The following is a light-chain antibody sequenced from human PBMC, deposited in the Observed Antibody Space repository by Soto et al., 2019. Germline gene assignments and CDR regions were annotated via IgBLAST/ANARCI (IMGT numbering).Light chain of an antibody. J-gene: IGKJ5*01. CDR3: QQYGTSEII. Sequence: EIVLTQSPGTLSLSPGERATLSCRASQTVSRNNLVWYQQRPGQPPRLLIYGASSRATGIPDRFSGSGSGTDFSLTISRLETEDFAVFYCQQYGTSEIIFGQGKRLEIK. CDR2: GAS. CDR1: QTVSRNN. V-gene: IGKV3-20*01.